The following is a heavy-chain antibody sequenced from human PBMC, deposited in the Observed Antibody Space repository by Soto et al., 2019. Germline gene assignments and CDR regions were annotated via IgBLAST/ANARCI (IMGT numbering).Heavy chain of an antibody. D-gene: IGHD3-16*01. CDR1: GYSFTSYW. J-gene: IGHJ4*02. V-gene: IGHV5-51*01. CDR3: ARPLISVGMMDDY. Sequence: GESLKISCKGSGYSFTSYWIGWVRQMPGKGLEWMGIIYPGDSDTRYGPSFQGQVTISVDKSISTAYLQGSSLKASDTAMYYFARPLISVGMMDDYWGQGTLVTVSS. CDR2: IYPGDSDT.